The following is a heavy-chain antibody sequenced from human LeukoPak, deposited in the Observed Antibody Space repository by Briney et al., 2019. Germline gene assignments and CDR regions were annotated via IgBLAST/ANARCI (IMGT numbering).Heavy chain of an antibody. CDR2: ISGSGDNT. D-gene: IGHD5-24*01. CDR1: GFAFGNCG. Sequence: GGSLRFSCAASGFAFGNCGMSWVRLVPGKGLEWVSVISGSGDNTYYANSVRGRFTVSRDNSMNTLYLQMNNLRGEDTALYYCTKGPYGNSIYYGMDVWGQGTTVTVSS. V-gene: IGHV3-23*01. J-gene: IGHJ6*02. CDR3: TKGPYGNSIYYGMDV.